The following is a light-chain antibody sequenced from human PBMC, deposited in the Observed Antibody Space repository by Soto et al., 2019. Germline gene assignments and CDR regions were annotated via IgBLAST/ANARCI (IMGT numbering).Light chain of an antibody. CDR1: QGINNY. Sequence: DIQMTQSPSAVSASVGDRFTITCRASQGINNYLALFQQKPGKAPKRLIYAASTLQTGVPSRFSGSGSGTEFTLTISSLQPEDFATYYCLQHNTSPLTFGGGTKVDI. CDR3: LQHNTSPLT. CDR2: AAS. V-gene: IGKV1-17*03. J-gene: IGKJ4*01.